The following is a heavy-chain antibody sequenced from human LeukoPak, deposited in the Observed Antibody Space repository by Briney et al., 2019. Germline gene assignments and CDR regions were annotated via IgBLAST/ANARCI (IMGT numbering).Heavy chain of an antibody. J-gene: IGHJ5*02. V-gene: IGHV4-34*01. CDR3: ARCFGGNSLVNWFDP. CDR1: GGSFSGYY. CDR2: INHSGST. Sequence: SETLSLTCAVYGGSFSGYYWSWIRQPPGKGLEWVGEINHSGSTNYNPSLKSRVTISVDTSKNQFSLKLSSVTAADTAVYYCARCFGGNSLVNWFDPWGQGTLVTVSS. D-gene: IGHD4-23*01.